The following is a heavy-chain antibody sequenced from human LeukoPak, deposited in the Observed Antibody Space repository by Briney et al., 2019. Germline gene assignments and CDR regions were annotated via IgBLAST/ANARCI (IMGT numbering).Heavy chain of an antibody. Sequence: GGSLRLSCAASGFTFSSYSMNWVRQAPGKGLEWVSSISSSSSYIYYADSVKGRFTISRDNAKNSLYLQMNSLRAEDTAVYYCAREQLKTGSYFDYWGQGTLVTVSS. CDR1: GFTFSSYS. V-gene: IGHV3-21*01. J-gene: IGHJ4*02. CDR2: ISSSSSYI. D-gene: IGHD3-10*01. CDR3: AREQLKTGSYFDY.